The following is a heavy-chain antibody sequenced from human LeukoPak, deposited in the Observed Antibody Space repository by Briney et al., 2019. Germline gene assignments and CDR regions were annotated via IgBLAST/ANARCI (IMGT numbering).Heavy chain of an antibody. Sequence: PSETLSLTCTVSGGSISSSSYYWGWIRQPPGKGLEWIGSIYYSGSTYYNPSLKSRVTISVDTSKSQFSLKLSSVTAADTAVYYCARDGYYDYVWGSYRYTLDYWGQGTLVTVSS. J-gene: IGHJ4*02. CDR3: ARDGYYDYVWGSYRYTLDY. CDR1: GGSISSSSYY. D-gene: IGHD3-16*02. CDR2: IYYSGST. V-gene: IGHV4-39*07.